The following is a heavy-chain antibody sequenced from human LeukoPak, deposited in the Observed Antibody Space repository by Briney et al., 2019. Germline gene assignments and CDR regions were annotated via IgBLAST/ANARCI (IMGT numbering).Heavy chain of an antibody. CDR3: ARGDRSGWTY. CDR1: GGSISSYY. Sequence: SETLSLTCTVSGGSISSYYWSWIRQPPGKGLEWIGYIYYSGSTNYNPSLKSRVTISVDTSKNQFSLMLSSVTAADTAVYYCARGDRSGWTYWGQGTLVTVSS. J-gene: IGHJ4*02. V-gene: IGHV4-59*01. D-gene: IGHD6-19*01. CDR2: IYYSGST.